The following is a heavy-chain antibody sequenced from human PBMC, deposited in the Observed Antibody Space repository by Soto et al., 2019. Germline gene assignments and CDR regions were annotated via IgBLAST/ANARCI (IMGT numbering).Heavy chain of an antibody. Sequence: ASVKVSCKASGYTFTGYYIHWVRQAPGQGLEWVGWINAGNGNTKYSQKFQGRVTITRDTSASTAYMELSSLRSEDTAVYYCARVGISSWGSFDYWGQGTLVTVSS. V-gene: IGHV1-3*01. CDR2: INAGNGNT. CDR1: GYTFTGYY. CDR3: ARVGISSWGSFDY. J-gene: IGHJ4*02. D-gene: IGHD3-16*01.